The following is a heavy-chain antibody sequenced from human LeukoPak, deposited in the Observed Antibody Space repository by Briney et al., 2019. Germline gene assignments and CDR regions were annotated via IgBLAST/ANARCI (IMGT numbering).Heavy chain of an antibody. D-gene: IGHD2-2*01. CDR1: GGSISSSGYY. Sequence: SETLSLTCTVSGGSISSSGYYWGRIRQPPGKGLEWIGSINYGGSTYYNPSLKSRVTISVDTSKNQFSLNLSSVTAADTAVYFCARDEGSSYPFDYWGQGTLVTVSS. CDR2: INYGGST. J-gene: IGHJ4*02. CDR3: ARDEGSSYPFDY. V-gene: IGHV4-39*07.